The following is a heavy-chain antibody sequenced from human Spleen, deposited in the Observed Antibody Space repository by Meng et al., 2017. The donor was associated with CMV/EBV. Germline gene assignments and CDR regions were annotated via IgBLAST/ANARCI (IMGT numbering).Heavy chain of an antibody. V-gene: IGHV4-39*07. J-gene: IGHJ4*02. Sequence: FISSSSHYWGWIRQPPGKGLEWIGSIYYSGRTYYNPSLETRVTISVDKPKNQFSLRLMSVTAADTAVYYCARGVWAVPDIIAVVADYWGRGTLVTVSS. D-gene: IGHD2-2*01. CDR2: IYYSGRT. CDR3: ARGVWAVPDIIAVVADY. CDR1: FISSSSHY.